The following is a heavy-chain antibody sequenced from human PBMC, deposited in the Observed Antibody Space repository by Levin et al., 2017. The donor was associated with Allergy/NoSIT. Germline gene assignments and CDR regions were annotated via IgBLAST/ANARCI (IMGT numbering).Heavy chain of an antibody. Sequence: GESLKISCAASGFTFSSYSMNWVRQAPGKGLEWVSYISSSSSTIYYADSVKGRFTISRDNAKNSLYLQMNSLRDEDTAVYYCVYRGGRLIITGTEGDGMDVWGQGTTVTVSS. V-gene: IGHV3-48*02. CDR2: ISSSSSTI. D-gene: IGHD1/OR15-1a*01. CDR3: VYRGGRLIITGTEGDGMDV. J-gene: IGHJ6*02. CDR1: GFTFSSYS.